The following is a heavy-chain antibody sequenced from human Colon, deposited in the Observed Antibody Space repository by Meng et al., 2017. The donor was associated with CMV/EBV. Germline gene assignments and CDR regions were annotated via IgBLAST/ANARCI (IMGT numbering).Heavy chain of an antibody. J-gene: IGHJ4*02. Sequence: CKASAYIFTNYSAHWVRQAPGQGLEWVGIINPSGGTTIYAQKFQDRVSMTRGTSTNTVYMELSSLRSDDTAVYYCAGGVATMSPFDYWGQGTLVTVSS. V-gene: IGHV1-46*01. CDR1: AYIFTNYS. CDR3: AGGVATMSPFDY. D-gene: IGHD5-12*01. CDR2: INPSGGTT.